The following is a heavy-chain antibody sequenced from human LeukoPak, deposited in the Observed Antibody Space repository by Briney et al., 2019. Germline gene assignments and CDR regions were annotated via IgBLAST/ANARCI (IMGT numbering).Heavy chain of an antibody. J-gene: IGHJ6*02. D-gene: IGHD3-10*02. CDR3: AKMLGTPLYYYGLDV. Sequence: GGSLRLSSAASGFTFSSSGMTWVRQVPGKGLEWVASISGSGSNTYYTDSAKGRFTVSRDNSKNTLYLQMNSLRAEDTAVYYCAKMLGTPLYYYGLDVWGQGTTVTVSS. CDR2: ISGSGSNT. CDR1: GFTFSSSG. V-gene: IGHV3-23*01.